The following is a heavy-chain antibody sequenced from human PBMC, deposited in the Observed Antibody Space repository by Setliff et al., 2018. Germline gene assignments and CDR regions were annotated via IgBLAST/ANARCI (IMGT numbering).Heavy chain of an antibody. CDR3: ARLAVRNTVYYYFTDV. CDR2: IYPGASDT. Sequence: GESLKISCQGLGYDFFGYWIAWVRQVPGNGPEWVGLIYPGASDTRYSPSFQGQVTIAVDRSRVTAYLQWDSLKASDAATYYCARLAVRNTVYYYFTDVWGKGTSVTVSS. CDR1: GYDFFGYW. J-gene: IGHJ6*03. D-gene: IGHD2-2*02. V-gene: IGHV5-51*01.